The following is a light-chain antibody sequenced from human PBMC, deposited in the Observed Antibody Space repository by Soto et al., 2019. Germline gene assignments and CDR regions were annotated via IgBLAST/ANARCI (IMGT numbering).Light chain of an antibody. CDR1: SSDVGSYDY. J-gene: IGLJ1*01. Sequence: QSALIQPPSVSGSPGQSVTISCTGTSSDVGSYDYVSWYQQHPGTVPKPMIYNVTTQPSGVPDRFSGSRSGNSASMTISGXXAXXXADYSCCSYTSSATYVFETGTKLTV. CDR2: NVT. CDR3: CSYTSSATYV. V-gene: IGLV2-11*01.